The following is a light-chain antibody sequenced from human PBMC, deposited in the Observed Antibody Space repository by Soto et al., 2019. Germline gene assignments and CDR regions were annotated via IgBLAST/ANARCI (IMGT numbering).Light chain of an antibody. Sequence: ELVLTQSPATLSLSPGERATLSCRASQGVGSTLAWYQQEPGRAPRLLIYDASTRATGIPARFSGAGSGTEFTLTISGLQSDDFAVYYCQHYNNWPPYSFGQGTKVEIK. CDR2: DAS. CDR3: QHYNNWPPYS. CDR1: QGVGST. V-gene: IGKV3-15*01. J-gene: IGKJ2*03.